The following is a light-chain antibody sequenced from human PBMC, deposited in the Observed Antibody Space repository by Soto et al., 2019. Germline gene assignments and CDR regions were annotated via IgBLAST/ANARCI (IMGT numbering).Light chain of an antibody. Sequence: SYELTQPPSVSVAPGKTARITCGGNNIGSKSVHWYQQKPGQAPVLVIYYDSDRPSGIPERFSGSNSGNTATLTISRVEAGDEADYYCQVWDSSSDRVVFVGGTKLTVL. CDR2: YDS. CDR3: QVWDSSSDRVV. CDR1: NIGSKS. V-gene: IGLV3-21*04. J-gene: IGLJ2*01.